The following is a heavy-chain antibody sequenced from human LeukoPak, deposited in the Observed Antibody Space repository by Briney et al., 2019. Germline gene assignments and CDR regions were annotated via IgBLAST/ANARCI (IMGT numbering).Heavy chain of an antibody. D-gene: IGHD3-3*01. CDR2: ISAYNGNT. Sequence: ASVKVSCKASGYTFTSYGISWVRQAPGQGLEWMGWISAYNGNTNYAQKFQGRVTMTRDMSTSTVYMELSSLRSEDTAVYYCARDRGVAPTSTLSYMDVWGKGTTVTVSS. V-gene: IGHV1-18*01. J-gene: IGHJ6*03. CDR1: GYTFTSYG. CDR3: ARDRGVAPTSTLSYMDV.